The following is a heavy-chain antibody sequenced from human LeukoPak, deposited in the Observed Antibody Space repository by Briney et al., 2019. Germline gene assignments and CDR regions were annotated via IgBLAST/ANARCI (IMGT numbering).Heavy chain of an antibody. CDR1: GGSISSYY. J-gene: IGHJ6*02. D-gene: IGHD3-10*01. CDR2: IYYSGST. CDR3: ARLYYGSGTYPPYGMDV. V-gene: IGHV4-59*08. Sequence: SETLSLTCTVSGGSISSYYWSWIRQPPGKGLDWIGYIYYSGSTNYNPSLKSRVTISVDTSKNQFSLKLSSVTAADTAVYYCARLYYGSGTYPPYGMDVWGQGTTVTVSS.